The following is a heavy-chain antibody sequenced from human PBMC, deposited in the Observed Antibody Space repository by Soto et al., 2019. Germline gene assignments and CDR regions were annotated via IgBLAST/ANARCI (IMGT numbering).Heavy chain of an antibody. Sequence: SESLSLTCTVSGASIRSPDYYWSWIRQPPGKGLEWVGHIYYNGNTYDNPSLKSRLTISVDTCKNQFSLKLTSVTAADTAVYSCARDRGGLRPEYCGMDVCGQGTTVTVSS. J-gene: IGHJ6*02. CDR2: IYYNGNT. V-gene: IGHV4-30-4*01. CDR1: GASIRSPDYY. CDR3: ARDRGGLRPEYCGMDV. D-gene: IGHD3-10*01.